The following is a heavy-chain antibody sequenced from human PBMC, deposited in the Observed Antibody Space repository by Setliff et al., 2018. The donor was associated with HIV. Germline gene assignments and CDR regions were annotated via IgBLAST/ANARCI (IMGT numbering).Heavy chain of an antibody. J-gene: IGHJ4*02. CDR2: ISDDGTST. V-gene: IGHV3-74*01. CDR3: ASHSFGISPPGKD. D-gene: IGHD3-16*01. CDR1: GFTFNNSHW. Sequence: PGGSLGLSCAASGFTFNNSHWMHWVRQAPGKGLMWVSHISDDGTSTSYADSVKGRFIMSRDIAKNAVYLQMSSLSVEDTAIYYCASHSFGISPPGKDWGQGTLVTVSS.